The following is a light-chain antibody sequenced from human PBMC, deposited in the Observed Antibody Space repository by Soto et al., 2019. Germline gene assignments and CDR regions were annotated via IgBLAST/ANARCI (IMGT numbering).Light chain of an antibody. Sequence: QSALTQPPSASGSPGQSVTISCTGTSSDVGGCKFVSWYQQYPGKAPQLIISEVNKRPSGVADRFAGSQSGNTASLPVSGLEAEDEADYACISCAGSNNPYVFGTGTKPTVL. CDR3: ISCAGSNNPYV. V-gene: IGLV2-8*01. CDR2: EVN. CDR1: SSDVGGCKF. J-gene: IGLJ1*01.